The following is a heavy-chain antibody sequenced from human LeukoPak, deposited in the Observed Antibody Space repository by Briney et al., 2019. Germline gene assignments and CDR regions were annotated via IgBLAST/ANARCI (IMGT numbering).Heavy chain of an antibody. V-gene: IGHV3-30*04. Sequence: GGSLRLSCAASGFTFSSYAMHWVRQAPGKGLEWVAVISYDGSNKYYADSMKGRFTISRDNSKNTLYLQMNSLRAEDTAVYYCARDLRGCSSTSCYWYYYYYYGMDVWGQGTTVTVSS. D-gene: IGHD2-2*01. CDR3: ARDLRGCSSTSCYWYYYYYYGMDV. CDR1: GFTFSSYA. J-gene: IGHJ6*02. CDR2: ISYDGSNK.